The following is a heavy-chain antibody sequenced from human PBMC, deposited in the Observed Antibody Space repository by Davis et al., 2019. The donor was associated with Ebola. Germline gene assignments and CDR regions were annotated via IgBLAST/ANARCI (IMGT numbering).Heavy chain of an antibody. CDR1: RFTFSTYS. CDR3: ARLRYSDY. Sequence: GGSLRLSCAASRFTFSTYSMNWVRRAPGKGLEWVSSISGSSTYVFYADSAKGRLTISRDNAENSVSLQMNSLRVEDAAMYYCARLRYSDYWGQGTLVTVSS. D-gene: IGHD3-9*01. V-gene: IGHV3-21*01. CDR2: ISGSSTYV. J-gene: IGHJ4*02.